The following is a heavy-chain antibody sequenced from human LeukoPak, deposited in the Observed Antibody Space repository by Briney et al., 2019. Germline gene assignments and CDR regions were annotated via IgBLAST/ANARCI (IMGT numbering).Heavy chain of an antibody. CDR2: ISYDGSNK. D-gene: IGHD4-17*01. V-gene: IGHV3-30*18. J-gene: IGHJ6*04. CDR1: GFTFSSYG. Sequence: PGGSLRLSCAASGFTFSSYGMHWVRQAPGKGLEWVAVISYDGSNKYYADSVKGRFTISRDNSKNTLYLQMNSLRAEDTAVYYCAKVVHGDFEGHYGMDVWGKGTTVTVSS. CDR3: AKVVHGDFEGHYGMDV.